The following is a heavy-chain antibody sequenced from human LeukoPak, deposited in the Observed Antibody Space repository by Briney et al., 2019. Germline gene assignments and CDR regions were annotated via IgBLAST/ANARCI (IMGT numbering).Heavy chain of an antibody. CDR2: IRHDASSQ. CDR3: AKDRLEFYGSARYYFDS. CDR1: GFSFSTYG. Sequence: GGSLRLSCAASGFSFSTYGMHWVRQAPGKGLEWVTFIRHDASSQYYADSVKGRFTISRDSSKDTLYLQMNSLRTEDTAVYFCAKDRLEFYGSARYYFDSWGQGSLVTVSS. D-gene: IGHD3-10*01. V-gene: IGHV3-30*02. J-gene: IGHJ4*02.